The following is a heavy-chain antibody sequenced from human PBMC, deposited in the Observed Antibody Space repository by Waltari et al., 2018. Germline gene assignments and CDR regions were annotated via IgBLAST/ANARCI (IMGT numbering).Heavy chain of an antibody. D-gene: IGHD5-12*01. CDR1: GFTFSSPW. J-gene: IGHJ4*02. Sequence: EVQLVESGGGLLQPGGSLRLSCAASGFTFSSPWIPWVRQPPGKGLVWVSRINPDGRTTNYADSVRGRFTISRDNAQNTVYLEMNSLRAEDTAVYFCTRGGNYYFDYWGRGTLVTVSS. CDR3: TRGGNYYFDY. V-gene: IGHV3-74*01. CDR2: INPDGRTT.